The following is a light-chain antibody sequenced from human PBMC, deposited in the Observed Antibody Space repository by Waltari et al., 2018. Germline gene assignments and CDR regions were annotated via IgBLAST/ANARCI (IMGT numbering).Light chain of an antibody. V-gene: IGKV3-15*01. J-gene: IGKJ4*01. CDR2: DAS. CDR3: QQYNNWPPLT. Sequence: EIVMTQTPATLSVSPGERATLSCRASQSVSSKLAWYQQKPGQAPGLLLYDASTMDTGIPDRCCGSRSGTEVTLTISSLQSEDFALNYCQQYNNWPPLTFGGGTKVEIK. CDR1: QSVSSK.